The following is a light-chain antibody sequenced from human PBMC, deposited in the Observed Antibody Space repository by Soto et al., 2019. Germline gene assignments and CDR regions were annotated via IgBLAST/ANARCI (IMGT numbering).Light chain of an antibody. CDR3: CSYASSSSYV. CDR2: EGT. J-gene: IGLJ1*01. V-gene: IGLV2-23*01. CDR1: TSDVGGYNL. Sequence: QSVLTQPASVSGSPGQSITISCSGTTSDVGGYNLVSWYQQHTAKAPKLLIYEGTQRHSGVSSRFSGSKSGNTASLTISGLQAEDEADYYCCSYASSSSYVFGTGTKV.